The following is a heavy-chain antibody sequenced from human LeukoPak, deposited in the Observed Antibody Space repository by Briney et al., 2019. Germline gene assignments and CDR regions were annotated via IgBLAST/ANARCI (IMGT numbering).Heavy chain of an antibody. V-gene: IGHV4-30-2*01. CDR2: IYHSGST. CDR1: GGSISSGGYS. D-gene: IGHD3-22*01. CDR3: ARADYDSSLGYNWFDP. Sequence: SETLSLTCAVSGGSISSGGYSWSWIRQPPGTGLEWIGYIYHSGSTYYNPSLKSRVTISVDRSKNQFSLKLSSVAAADTAVYYCARADYDSSLGYNWFDPWGQGTLVTVSS. J-gene: IGHJ5*02.